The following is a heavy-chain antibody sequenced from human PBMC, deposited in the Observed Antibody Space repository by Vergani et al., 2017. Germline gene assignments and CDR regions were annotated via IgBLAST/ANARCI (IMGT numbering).Heavy chain of an antibody. Sequence: EVQLVESGGGLVQPGRSLRLSCAASGFTFDDYAMHWVRQAPGKGLEWVSGISWNSGSIGYADSVKGRFTISRDNAKNSLYLQMNSLRAEDTALYYCAKGIGSSHYWGQGTLVTVSS. D-gene: IGHD6-13*01. CDR1: GFTFDDYA. J-gene: IGHJ4*02. CDR2: ISWNSGSI. CDR3: AKGIGSSHY. V-gene: IGHV3-9*01.